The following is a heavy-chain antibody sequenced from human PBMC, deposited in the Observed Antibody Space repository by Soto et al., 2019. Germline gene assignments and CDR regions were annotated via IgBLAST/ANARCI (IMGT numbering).Heavy chain of an antibody. J-gene: IGHJ5*02. CDR1: GGTFSSYA. V-gene: IGHV1-69*12. D-gene: IGHD3-3*01. CDR2: IIPIFGTT. CDR3: AISYYVVWSGYYTGREYNWFDP. Sequence: QVQLVQSGAEMKKPGSSVKVSCKASGGTFSSYAISWVRQAPGQGLEWMGVIIPIFGTTNYAQKFQGRVSITADDSTSTAYMELSSLRSEDTAVYYCAISYYVVWSGYYTGREYNWFDPWGQGTLVTVSS.